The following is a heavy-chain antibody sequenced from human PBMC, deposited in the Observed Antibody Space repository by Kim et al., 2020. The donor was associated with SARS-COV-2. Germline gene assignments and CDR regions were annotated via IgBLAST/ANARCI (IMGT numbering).Heavy chain of an antibody. CDR2: IYYSGST. CDR3: ARHRVVAKTYYFGY. V-gene: IGHV4-39*01. J-gene: IGHJ4*02. Sequence: SETLSLTCTVSGGSISSSSYYWGWIRQPPGKGLEWIGSIYYSGSTYYNPSLKSRVTISVDTSKNQFSLKLSSVTAADTAVYYCARHRVVAKTYYFGYWGQGTLDTVSS. CDR1: GGSISSSSYY. D-gene: IGHD5-12*01.